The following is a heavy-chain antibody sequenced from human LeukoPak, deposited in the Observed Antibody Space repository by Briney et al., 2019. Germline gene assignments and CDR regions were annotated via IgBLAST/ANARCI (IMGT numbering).Heavy chain of an antibody. CDR1: CSTFTSYG. V-gene: IGHV1-18*01. CDR3: ARGSSSSDY. D-gene: IGHD6-6*01. J-gene: IGHJ4*02. CDR2: ISAYNGNT. Sequence: ASVKVSCKASCSTFTSYGISWVRQAPGHGLEWMGWISAYNGNTNYAQKLQGRVTITTDTSTSTANMELKSLRSDDTAVYYCARGSSSSDYWGQGTLVTVSS.